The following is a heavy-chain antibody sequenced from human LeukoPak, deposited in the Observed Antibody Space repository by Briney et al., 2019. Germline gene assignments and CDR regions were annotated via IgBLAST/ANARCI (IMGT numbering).Heavy chain of an antibody. CDR2: ISDSGCSK. Sequence: GGSLRLSCAASGFTFSSYDMSWVRQDPGKGLEWVSDISDSGCSKYYEDYVNGRFTISRDNSNNTLYLQMNSLRAEDTAVYYCASRGAAAGTGTYYYYGMGVWGQGTTVTVSS. CDR3: ASRGAAAGTGTYYYYGMGV. J-gene: IGHJ6*02. D-gene: IGHD6-13*01. V-gene: IGHV3-23*01. CDR1: GFTFSSYD.